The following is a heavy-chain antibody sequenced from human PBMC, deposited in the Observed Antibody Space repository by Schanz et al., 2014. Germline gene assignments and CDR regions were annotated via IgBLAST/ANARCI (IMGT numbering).Heavy chain of an antibody. CDR1: GFTFSSYS. V-gene: IGHV3-21*03. CDR2: INTGGDST. J-gene: IGHJ4*02. Sequence: VQVVQSGGGLVKPGGSLRLSCTASGFTFSSYSMNWVRQAPGKGLEWVSSINTGGDSTYYADSVKGRFTISRDNSRDTVYLQMNSLRADDTAMYYCARWFLIRGVILDSWGQGTLVTVSS. D-gene: IGHD3-10*01. CDR3: ARWFLIRGVILDS.